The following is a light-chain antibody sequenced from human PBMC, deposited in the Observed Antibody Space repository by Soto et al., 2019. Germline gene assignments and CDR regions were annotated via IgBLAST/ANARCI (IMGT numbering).Light chain of an antibody. J-gene: IGKJ2*01. CDR2: GAT. CDR3: QQYNNWPYT. Sequence: EVVMTQSPATLSVSPGERVTLSCRASQPVSRNFAWYRQKPGQAPTLVIYGATTRATGIPARFSGSGSGTEVTITISSLLSEDFAVYYCQQYNNWPYTFGQGTKLEIK. V-gene: IGKV3-15*01. CDR1: QPVSRN.